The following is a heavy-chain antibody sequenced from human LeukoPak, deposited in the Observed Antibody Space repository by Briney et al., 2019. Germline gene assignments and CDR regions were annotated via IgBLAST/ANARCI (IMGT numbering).Heavy chain of an antibody. J-gene: IGHJ4*02. Sequence: PGGSLRLSCAASGFTFSSSTMNWVRQAPGKGLECLSVISGTGISTYYADSVKGRFTISRDNSKNTLYLQMSSLRAEDTAMYYCAKGHSDFGTGFDLWGQGTLVTVSS. CDR3: AKGHSDFGTGFDL. V-gene: IGHV3-23*01. CDR1: GFTFSSST. CDR2: ISGTGIST. D-gene: IGHD4-17*01.